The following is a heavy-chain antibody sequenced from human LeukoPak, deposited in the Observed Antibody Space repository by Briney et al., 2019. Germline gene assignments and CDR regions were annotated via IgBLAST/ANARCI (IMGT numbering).Heavy chain of an antibody. CDR1: GFTFSSYE. CDR3: ARKGLGSLYYYYYGMDV. Sequence: PGGSLRLSCAAPGFTFSSYEMNWVRQAPGKGLEWVSYISSSGSTIYYADSVKGRFTISRDNAKNSLYLQMNSLRAEDTAVYYCARKGLGSLYYYYYGMDVWGQGTTVTVSS. J-gene: IGHJ6*02. D-gene: IGHD2-2*03. CDR2: ISSSGSTI. V-gene: IGHV3-48*03.